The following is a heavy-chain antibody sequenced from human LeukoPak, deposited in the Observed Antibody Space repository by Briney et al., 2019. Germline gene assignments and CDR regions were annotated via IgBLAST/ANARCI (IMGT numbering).Heavy chain of an antibody. CDR1: GFTVSNNY. V-gene: IGHV3-53*01. CDR2: IYSGGSK. J-gene: IGHJ3*02. CDR3: AREGLGFPDAFDI. Sequence: PGGSLRLSCAASGFTVSNNYMNWVRQAPGKGLEWVSTIYSGGSKYYADSVKGRFTISRDNSENTLYPQMNSLRVEDTAVYYCAREGLGFPDAFDIWGQGTMVTVSS. D-gene: IGHD6-6*01.